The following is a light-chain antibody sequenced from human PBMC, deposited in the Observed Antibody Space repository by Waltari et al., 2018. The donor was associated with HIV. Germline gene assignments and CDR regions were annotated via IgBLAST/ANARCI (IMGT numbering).Light chain of an antibody. J-gene: IGLJ2*01. CDR1: CSNIGRHY. CDR2: RNH. Sequence: SVLPQPPSASGTPGPRVTISWSGSCSNIGRHYVLVYPQLPGTAPNPLVHRNHQRPSGVPDRFSDSTSGTSASLAISGLRSEDEADYYCATWDDSLSGVLFGGGTKLTVL. CDR3: ATWDDSLSGVL. V-gene: IGLV1-47*01.